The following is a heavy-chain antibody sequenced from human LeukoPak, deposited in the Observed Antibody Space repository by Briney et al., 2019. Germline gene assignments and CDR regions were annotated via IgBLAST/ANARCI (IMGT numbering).Heavy chain of an antibody. D-gene: IGHD3-16*02. CDR1: GGSISSYY. V-gene: IGHV4-59*08. CDR2: IYYSGST. J-gene: IGHJ4*02. CDR3: ARHYDYVWGSYRYTDTFDY. Sequence: PSETLSLTCTVSGGSISSYYWSWIRQPPGKGLEWIGYIYYSGSTNYNPSPKSRVTISVDTSKNQFSLKLSSVTAADTAVYYCARHYDYVWGSYRYTDTFDYWGQGTLVTVSS.